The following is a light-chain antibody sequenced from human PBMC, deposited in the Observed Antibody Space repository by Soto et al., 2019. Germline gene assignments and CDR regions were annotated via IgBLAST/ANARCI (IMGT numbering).Light chain of an antibody. J-gene: IGLJ1*01. V-gene: IGLV2-14*01. CDR3: NSYTSSSAPYV. CDR1: SGDVGGYRY. Sequence: QSALTQPASVSGSPGQSITISCTGTSGDVGGYRYVSWFQHHPGKAPKVIIYEVSNRASGVSNRFSGSKSGNTAFLTISGLQAEDEADYYCNSYTSSSAPYVFGTGTKGTVL. CDR2: EVS.